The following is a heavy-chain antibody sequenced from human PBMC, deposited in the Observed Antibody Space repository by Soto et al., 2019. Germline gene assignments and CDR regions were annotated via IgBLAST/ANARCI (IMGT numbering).Heavy chain of an antibody. CDR3: ARGGPYSNGWYRFDY. V-gene: IGHV4-34*01. D-gene: IGHD6-19*01. J-gene: IGHJ4*02. Sequence: SETLCLTCAVYGGSFGGYYWSWIRQPPGKGLEWIGEINHSGSTNYNPSLKSRVTISVDTSKNQFSLKLSSVTAADTAVYYCARGGPYSNGWYRFDYWGQGTLVTVSS. CDR1: GGSFGGYY. CDR2: INHSGST.